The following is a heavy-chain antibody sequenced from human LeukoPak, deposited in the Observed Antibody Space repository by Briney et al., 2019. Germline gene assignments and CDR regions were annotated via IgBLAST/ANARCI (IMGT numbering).Heavy chain of an antibody. CDR2: IYYSGST. CDR1: GGSISSSSYY. Sequence: KPPETLSLTCTVSGGSISSSSYYWGWIRQPPGKGLEWIGSIYYSGSTYYNPSLKSRVTISVDTSKNQFSLKLSSVTAADTAVYYCARHGRDGDYVAYRGQGTLVTVSS. D-gene: IGHD4-17*01. CDR3: ARHGRDGDYVAY. J-gene: IGHJ4*02. V-gene: IGHV4-39*01.